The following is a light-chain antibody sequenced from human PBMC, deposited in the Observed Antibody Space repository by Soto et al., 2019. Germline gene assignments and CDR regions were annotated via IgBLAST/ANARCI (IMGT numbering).Light chain of an antibody. CDR3: SSYTSSSTLL. J-gene: IGLJ1*01. CDR2: DVD. Sequence: QSALTQPASVSGSPGQSIPISCTGTSSDVGGYNYVSWYQHHPGKAPKLIIYDVDNRPSGVSDRFSGSKSGNTASLTISGLQAEDEADYYCSSYTSSSTLLFGTGTKVTVL. V-gene: IGLV2-14*03. CDR1: SSDVGGYNY.